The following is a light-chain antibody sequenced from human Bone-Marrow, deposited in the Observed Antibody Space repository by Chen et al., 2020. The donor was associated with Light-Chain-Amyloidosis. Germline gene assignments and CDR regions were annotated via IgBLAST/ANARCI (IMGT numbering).Light chain of an antibody. CDR3: AAWDDSLNGVV. V-gene: IGLV1-44*01. CDR1: TSNIGTYT. Sequence: QSVLTQPPLTSVTPGQRVTISCSGSTSNIGTYTVNWYRQVPGTAPRLLIQSDNQRPSGVPDRFSGSKSGTSASLAISWLQSEDEADYYCAAWDDSLNGVVFGGGTKLTVL. J-gene: IGLJ2*01. CDR2: SDN.